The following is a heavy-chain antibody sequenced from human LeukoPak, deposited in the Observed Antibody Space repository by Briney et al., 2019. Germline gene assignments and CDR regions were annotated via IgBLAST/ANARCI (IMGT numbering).Heavy chain of an antibody. CDR3: ARLQYCSGTSCYWFDP. Sequence: ASETLSLTCTVSGGSISNGDHYWSWIRQHPGKGLEWIGHIYYSGSTYYNPSLKSRGIISVETSKNQFSLKLSSVTAADTAVYYCARLQYCSGTSCYWFDPWGQGTLVTVSS. J-gene: IGHJ5*02. CDR1: GGSISNGDHY. D-gene: IGHD2-2*01. V-gene: IGHV4-31*03. CDR2: IYYSGST.